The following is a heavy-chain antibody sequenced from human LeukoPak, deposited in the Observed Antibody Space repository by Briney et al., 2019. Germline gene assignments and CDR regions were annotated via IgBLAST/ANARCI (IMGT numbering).Heavy chain of an antibody. CDR1: GGSISSFAYY. D-gene: IGHD5-12*01. CDR2: INYRGTT. J-gene: IGHJ3*02. CDR3: ASPSRSSGYETAFDI. V-gene: IGHV4-61*08. Sequence: SETLSLTCTVSGGSISSFAYYWSWIRQPPGKGLEWIGYINYRGTTHYNPSLKSRVTISVDTSKNQFSLKLSSVTAADTAVYYCASPSRSSGYETAFDIWGQGTTVTVSS.